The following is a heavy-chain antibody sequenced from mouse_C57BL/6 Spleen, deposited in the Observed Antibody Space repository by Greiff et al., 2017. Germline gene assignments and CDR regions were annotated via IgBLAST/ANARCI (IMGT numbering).Heavy chain of an antibody. J-gene: IGHJ2*01. Sequence: EVHLVESEGGLVQPGSSMKLSCTASGFTFSDYYMAWVRQVPEKGLEWVANINYDGSSTYYLDSLKSRFIISRDNAKNILYLQMSSLKSEDTATYYCAREIYYGYDEGVNYFDYWGQGTTLTVSS. CDR3: AREIYYGYDEGVNYFDY. CDR1: GFTFSDYY. CDR2: INYDGSST. D-gene: IGHD2-2*01. V-gene: IGHV5-16*01.